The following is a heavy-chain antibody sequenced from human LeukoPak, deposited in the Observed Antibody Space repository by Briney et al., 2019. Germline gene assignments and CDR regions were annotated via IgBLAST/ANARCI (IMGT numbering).Heavy chain of an antibody. CDR3: ARTTLETQYFDR. J-gene: IGHJ4*02. V-gene: IGHV3-74*03. CDR1: GFNLSSCY. D-gene: IGHD1-1*01. Sequence: PGGSLRLSCAASGFNLSSCYMDWVRQGPGKGLVWVSRLKSDGSSTKYADSVKGRFTISRDDAKNTLYLQMTSLRVEDAAVYYCARTTLETQYFDRWGQGTLVTVSS. CDR2: LKSDGSST.